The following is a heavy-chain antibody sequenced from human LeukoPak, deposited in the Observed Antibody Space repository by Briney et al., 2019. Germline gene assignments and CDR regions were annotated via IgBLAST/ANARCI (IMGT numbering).Heavy chain of an antibody. CDR3: AKSDGYGLIDY. D-gene: IGHD2-21*02. J-gene: IGHJ4*02. CDR1: GGSISSSSYY. Sequence: SETLSLTCTVSGGSISSSSYYWGWIRQPPGKGLEWIGSIYYSGSTYYNPSLKSRVTISVDTSKNQFSLKLSSVTAADTAVYYCAKSDGYGLIDYWGQGTLVTVSS. V-gene: IGHV4-39*01. CDR2: IYYSGST.